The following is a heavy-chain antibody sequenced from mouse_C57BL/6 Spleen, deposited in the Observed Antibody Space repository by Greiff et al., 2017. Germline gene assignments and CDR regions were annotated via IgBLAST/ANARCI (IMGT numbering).Heavy chain of an antibody. CDR1: GYTFTEYT. V-gene: IGHV1-62-2*01. J-gene: IGHJ3*01. Sequence: VQLVESGAELVKPGASVKLSCTASGYTFTEYTIHWVKQRSGQGLEWIGWFYPGSGSIKYNEKFKDKATVTADKSSSTVYMELSRLTAEDSAVYFWSRHEEGDYYGSRFAYWGQGTLVTVSA. CDR2: FYPGSGSI. D-gene: IGHD1-1*01. CDR3: SRHEEGDYYGSRFAY.